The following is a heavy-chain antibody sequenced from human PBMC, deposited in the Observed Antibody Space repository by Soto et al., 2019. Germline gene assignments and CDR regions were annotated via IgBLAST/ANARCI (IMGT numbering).Heavy chain of an antibody. CDR3: AKDGPGYDFWSGYPYYFDY. J-gene: IGHJ4*02. CDR1: GFTFSSYA. D-gene: IGHD3-3*01. CDR2: ISGSGGST. Sequence: VQLLESGGGLVQPGGSLRLSCAASGFTFSSYAMSWVRQAPGKGLEWVSAISGSGGSTYYADSVKGRFTISRDNSKNTLYLQMNSLRAEDTAVYYCAKDGPGYDFWSGYPYYFDYWGQGTLVTVSS. V-gene: IGHV3-23*01.